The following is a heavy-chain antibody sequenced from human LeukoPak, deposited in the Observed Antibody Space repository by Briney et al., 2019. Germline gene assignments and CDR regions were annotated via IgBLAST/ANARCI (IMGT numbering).Heavy chain of an antibody. CDR2: IYPGDSDT. D-gene: IGHD3-22*01. V-gene: IGHV5-51*01. Sequence: GESLKISCKGSGYRFANYWIGWVRQMPGKGLEWMGIIYPGDSDTRYSPSSQGHVTISADKSISTAFPQWSSLQASDTAMYYCARLGGNYYDSSGYYPADYWGQGTLVTVSS. J-gene: IGHJ4*02. CDR3: ARLGGNYYDSSGYYPADY. CDR1: GYRFANYW.